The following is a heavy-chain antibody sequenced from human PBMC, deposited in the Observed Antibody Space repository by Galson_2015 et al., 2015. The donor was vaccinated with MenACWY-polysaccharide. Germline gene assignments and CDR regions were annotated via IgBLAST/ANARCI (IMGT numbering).Heavy chain of an antibody. J-gene: IGHJ4*02. D-gene: IGHD3-9*01. CDR2: IVVGSGNT. V-gene: IGHV1-58*01. Sequence: SVKVSCKASGFTITNSAVQWVRQARGQRLEWIGWIVVGSGNTKYAQEFQGRVAISADSSARTAYMELRSLTSEDTAVFFCAVRPSAGCDWFAPFFPVHYWGQGTLVTVSP. CDR3: AVRPSAGCDWFAPFFPVHY. CDR1: GFTITNSA.